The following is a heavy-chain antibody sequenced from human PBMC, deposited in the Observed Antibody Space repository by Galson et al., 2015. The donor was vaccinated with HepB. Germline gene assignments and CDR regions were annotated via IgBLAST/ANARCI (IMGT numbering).Heavy chain of an antibody. CDR1: GYSFTSYW. J-gene: IGHJ6*02. Sequence: QSGAEVKKPGESLKISCKGSGYSFTSYWIGWVRQMPGKGLEWMGIIYPGDSDTRYSPSFQGQVTISADKSISTAYLQWSSLKASDTAMYYCARLGRDTKYYYGSGSDTGYYYGMDVWGQGTTVTVSS. D-gene: IGHD3-10*01. CDR3: ARLGRDTKYYYGSGSDTGYYYGMDV. CDR2: IYPGDSDT. V-gene: IGHV5-51*01.